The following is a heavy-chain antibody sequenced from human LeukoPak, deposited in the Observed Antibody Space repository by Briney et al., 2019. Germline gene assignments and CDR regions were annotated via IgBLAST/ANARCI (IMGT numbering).Heavy chain of an antibody. Sequence: GESLKISCEGSGYSFTSYWIAWVRQMPGKGLEWMGIIYPGDSDTRYSPSFQGQVTISADKSITTAYPQCSSLEASDTAMYYCARLDSSGYYSCDYWGQGTLVTVSS. J-gene: IGHJ4*02. V-gene: IGHV5-51*01. CDR3: ARLDSSGYYSCDY. CDR1: GYSFTSYW. CDR2: IYPGDSDT. D-gene: IGHD3-22*01.